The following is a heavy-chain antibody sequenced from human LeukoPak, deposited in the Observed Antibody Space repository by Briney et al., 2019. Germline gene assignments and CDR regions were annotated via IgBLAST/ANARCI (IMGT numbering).Heavy chain of an antibody. J-gene: IGHJ4*02. CDR1: GGSISSSSYY. Sequence: SETLSLTCSVSGGSISSSSYYWGWIRQPPGKGLEWIGSIYYSGSTNYNPSLKSRVTISVDTSKNQFSLKLSSVTAADTAVYYCARFLREYSYYFDYWGQGTLVTVSS. CDR3: ARFLREYSYYFDY. D-gene: IGHD5-18*01. V-gene: IGHV4-39*07. CDR2: IYYSGST.